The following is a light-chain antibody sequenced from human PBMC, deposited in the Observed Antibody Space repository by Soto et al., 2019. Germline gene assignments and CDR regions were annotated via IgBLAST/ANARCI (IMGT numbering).Light chain of an antibody. CDR3: VLYMGSGFSV. CDR1: SGSVSTSYY. J-gene: IGLJ3*02. V-gene: IGLV8-61*01. Sequence: QTVVTQEPSFSVSPGGTVTLTCGLSSGSVSTSYYPSWYQQTPGQAPRTLIYSTNTRSSGVPDRFSGSILGNKAALTITGAQADDESEYYCVLYMGSGFSVFGGGTKLTVL. CDR2: STN.